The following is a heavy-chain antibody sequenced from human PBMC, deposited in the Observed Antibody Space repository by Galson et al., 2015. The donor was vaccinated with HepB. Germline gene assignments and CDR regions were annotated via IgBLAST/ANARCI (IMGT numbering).Heavy chain of an antibody. CDR1: GYTFTRYA. CDR2: INAGNGNT. J-gene: IGHJ6*03. D-gene: IGHD3-10*01. CDR3: ARAMVRGVKGYYYYYMDV. V-gene: IGHV1-3*01. Sequence: SVKVSCKASGYTFTRYAMHWVRQAPGQRLEWMGWINAGNGNTKYSQKFQGRVTITRDTSASTAYMELSSLRSEDTAVYYCARAMVRGVKGYYYYYMDVWGKGTTVTVSS.